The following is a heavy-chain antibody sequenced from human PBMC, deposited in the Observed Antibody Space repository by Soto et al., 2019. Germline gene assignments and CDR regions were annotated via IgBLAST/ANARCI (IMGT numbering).Heavy chain of an antibody. Sequence: GGSLRLSCAASGFTFSSYWMHWVRQAPGKGLVWVSRINSDGSSTSYADSVKGRFTISRDNAKNTLYLQMNSLRAEDTAVYYCARERDYDYIWGSYRPYYFDYWGQGTLVTVSS. CDR2: INSDGSST. J-gene: IGHJ4*02. V-gene: IGHV3-74*01. CDR1: GFTFSSYW. D-gene: IGHD3-16*02. CDR3: ARERDYDYIWGSYRPYYFDY.